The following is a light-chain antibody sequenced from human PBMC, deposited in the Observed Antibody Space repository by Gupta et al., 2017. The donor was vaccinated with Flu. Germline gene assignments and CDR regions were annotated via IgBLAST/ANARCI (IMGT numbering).Light chain of an antibody. V-gene: IGKV1-5*03. CDR1: QSISRW. Sequence: PSTLSASVGDRVTISCRASQSISRWLAWLQQKPGKAPKLLIYKASSLETGVPSRFSGSGSGTHFNLTISGLQPDDFATYYCQQFESYLWTFGQGTKVEI. CDR3: QQFESYLWT. CDR2: KAS. J-gene: IGKJ1*01.